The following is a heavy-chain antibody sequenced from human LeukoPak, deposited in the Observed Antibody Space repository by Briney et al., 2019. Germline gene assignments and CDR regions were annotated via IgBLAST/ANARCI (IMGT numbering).Heavy chain of an antibody. CDR3: AREYSGSLA. D-gene: IGHD1-26*01. CDR1: GFTFSSYE. Sequence: PGGSLRLSCAASGFTFSSYEMNWVRQAPGKGLEWVSYISSSGSTVYYADSVKGRFTISRDNAKNSLYLQTNSLRAEDTAVYYCAREYSGSLAWGQGTLVIVSS. V-gene: IGHV3-48*03. J-gene: IGHJ5*02. CDR2: ISSSGSTV.